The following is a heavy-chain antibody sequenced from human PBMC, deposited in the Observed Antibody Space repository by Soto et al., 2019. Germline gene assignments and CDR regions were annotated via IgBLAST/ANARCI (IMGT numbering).Heavy chain of an antibody. D-gene: IGHD3-10*01. Sequence: ASVKVSCNASGYTFTSYGISWVRPAPGQGLGWMGWISAYNGNTNYAQKLQGRVTMTTDTCTSTAYMELRSLRSDDTAVYDCPRDIYYFGSGSYYNDIYYSGMDVWGQGTTVTVSS. CDR1: GYTFTSYG. J-gene: IGHJ6*02. V-gene: IGHV1-18*01. CDR2: ISAYNGNT. CDR3: PRDIYYFGSGSYYNDIYYSGMDV.